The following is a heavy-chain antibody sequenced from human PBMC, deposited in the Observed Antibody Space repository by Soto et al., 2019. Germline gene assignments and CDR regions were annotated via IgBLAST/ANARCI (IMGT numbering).Heavy chain of an antibody. D-gene: IGHD3-16*01. CDR2: INSDGSST. J-gene: IGHJ4*02. V-gene: IGHV3-74*01. CDR3: EREAFPGGTDSNFDY. CDR1: GFTFSSYW. Sequence: EVQLVESGGGLVQPGGSLRLSCAASGFTFSSYWMHWVRQAPGKGLVWVSRINSDGSSTSYADSVKGRFTISRDNAKNTLYLQMNSRRAEDTAVYYWEREAFPGGTDSNFDYWGQGTLVTVSS.